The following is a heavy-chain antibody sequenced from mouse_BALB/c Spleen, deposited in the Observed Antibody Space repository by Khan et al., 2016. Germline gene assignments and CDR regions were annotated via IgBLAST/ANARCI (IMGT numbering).Heavy chain of an antibody. CDR3: GREWLLLVYVDD. CDR1: GYTFTSYT. D-gene: IGHD2-12*01. Sequence: QVQLQQSGAELARPGASVKMSCKASGYTFTSYTMHWVKQGPGQGLEWIGYVNPSNAYNNSNQKFKDKATLTADKSSSTAYMQLSNLTSAYSAVYDSGREWLLLVYVDDWGQGTTLTVSS. CDR2: VNPSNAYN. J-gene: IGHJ2*01. V-gene: IGHV1-4*01.